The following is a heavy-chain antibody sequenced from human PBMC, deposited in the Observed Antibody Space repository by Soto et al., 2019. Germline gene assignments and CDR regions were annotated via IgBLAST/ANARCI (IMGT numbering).Heavy chain of an antibody. CDR1: GFSVSGNY. CDR3: ARASSRWGSDAAH. Sequence: EVQVVESGGGWIQPGGSLRLSCAASGFSVSGNYMGWVRQAPGKGLEWVSAIYSGGSTHYADSVKGRFTISRDNSKNTLYLQMNSLRAEEPAVYYCARASSRWGSDAAHWGQGTLVTVSS. V-gene: IGHV3-53*01. CDR2: IYSGGST. D-gene: IGHD7-27*01. J-gene: IGHJ4*02.